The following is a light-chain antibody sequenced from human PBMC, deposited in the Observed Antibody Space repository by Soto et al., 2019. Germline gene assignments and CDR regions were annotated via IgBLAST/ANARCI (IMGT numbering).Light chain of an antibody. CDR3: PQRNILPRM. CDR2: DAA. V-gene: IGKV1-12*01. J-gene: IGKJ1*01. CDR1: QDISRW. Sequence: DIQMTQSPSSVSASVADRVTITCRASQDISRWLAWYQQKPGKAPRLLIYDAAKLESGTLSRSIGSVSDIDITITISTLQPEGSATYYCPQRNILPRMFGLGTKVEVK.